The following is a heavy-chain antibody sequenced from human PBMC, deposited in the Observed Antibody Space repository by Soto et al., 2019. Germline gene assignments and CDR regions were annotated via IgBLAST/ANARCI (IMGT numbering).Heavy chain of an antibody. CDR2: ISYDGSNK. CDR1: GFTFSSYA. Sequence: QVQLVESGGGVVQPGRSLRLSCAASGFTFSSYAMHWVRQAPGKGLEWVAVISYDGSNKYYADSVKGRFTISRDNSKNTLYLQMNSLRAEDTAVYYCARTWGGEVDYWGQGTLVTVSS. J-gene: IGHJ4*02. CDR3: ARTWGGEVDY. D-gene: IGHD4-17*01. V-gene: IGHV3-30-3*01.